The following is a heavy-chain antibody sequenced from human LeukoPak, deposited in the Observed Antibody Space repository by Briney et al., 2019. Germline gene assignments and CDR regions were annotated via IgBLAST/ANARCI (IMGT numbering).Heavy chain of an antibody. V-gene: IGHV3-30-3*01. D-gene: IGHD2-2*01. J-gene: IGHJ6*02. CDR3: ARAQFTMRFYYGMDV. CDR2: ISYDGSNK. Sequence: GGSLRLSCAASGLTFSSYAMHWVRQAPGKGLEWVAVISYDGSNKYYADSVKGRFTISRDNSKNTLYLQMNSLRAEDTAVYYCARAQFTMRFYYGMDVWGQGTTVTVSS. CDR1: GLTFSSYA.